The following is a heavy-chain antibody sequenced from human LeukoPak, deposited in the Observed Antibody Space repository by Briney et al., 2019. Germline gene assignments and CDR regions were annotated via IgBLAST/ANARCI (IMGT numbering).Heavy chain of an antibody. CDR1: GGTFSSYA. Sequence: SVKVSCKASGGTFSSYAISWVRQAPGQGLEWMGRIIPILGIANYAQKFQGRVTITADKSTSTAYMELSSLRSEDTAVYYCASSSSWYRYYYYGMDVWDQGTTVTVSS. D-gene: IGHD6-13*01. J-gene: IGHJ6*02. CDR3: ASSSSWYRYYYYGMDV. V-gene: IGHV1-69*04. CDR2: IIPILGIA.